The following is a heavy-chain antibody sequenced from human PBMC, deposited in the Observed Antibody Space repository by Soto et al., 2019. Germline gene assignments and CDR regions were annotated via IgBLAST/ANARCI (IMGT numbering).Heavy chain of an antibody. CDR2: VSGSLDSA. Sequence: GGSLRLSCEVSGFTFRDYAMSWVRQAPGKGLEWVSTVSGSLDSAYYSDAVKGRFTVSRDHSRNVLYLQMDSLSAEDTGVYYCAKDSGLPGDFGILIHAFYIWGQGTLVTVSS. CDR1: GFTFRDYA. D-gene: IGHD3-10*01. V-gene: IGHV3-23*01. J-gene: IGHJ3*02. CDR3: AKDSGLPGDFGILIHAFYI.